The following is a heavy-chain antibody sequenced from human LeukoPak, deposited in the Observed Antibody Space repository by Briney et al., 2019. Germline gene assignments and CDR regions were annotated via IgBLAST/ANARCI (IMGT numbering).Heavy chain of an antibody. CDR3: AKDGQVLWFGESFFDY. CDR2: ISGSGGST. V-gene: IGHV3-23*01. Sequence: GGSLRLSCAASGFTFSDYYMSWIRQAPGKGLEWVSAISGSGGSTYYADSVKGRFTISRDNSKNTLYLQMNSLRAEDTAVYYCAKDGQVLWFGESFFDYWGQGTLVTVSS. D-gene: IGHD3-10*01. CDR1: GFTFSDYY. J-gene: IGHJ4*02.